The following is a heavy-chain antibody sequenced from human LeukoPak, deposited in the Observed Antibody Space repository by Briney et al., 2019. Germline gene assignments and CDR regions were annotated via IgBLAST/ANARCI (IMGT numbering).Heavy chain of an antibody. Sequence: PGGSLRLSCAASGFTFSSYEMNWVRQAPGKGLEWVSYISSSGSTIYYADSVKGRFTISRDNAKNSLYLQMNSLRAEDTAVYYCARDLGSYYDFWSGYASFDYWGHGTLVTVSS. D-gene: IGHD3-3*01. J-gene: IGHJ4*01. CDR3: ARDLGSYYDFWSGYASFDY. CDR2: ISSSGSTI. V-gene: IGHV3-48*03. CDR1: GFTFSSYE.